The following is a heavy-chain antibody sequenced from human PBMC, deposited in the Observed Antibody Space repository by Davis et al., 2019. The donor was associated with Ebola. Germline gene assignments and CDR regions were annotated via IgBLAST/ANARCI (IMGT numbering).Heavy chain of an antibody. D-gene: IGHD2-21*02. CDR2: ISGSGGST. V-gene: IGHV3-23*01. J-gene: IGHJ4*02. Sequence: GGSLRLSCAASGFTFSSYAMSWVRQVPGKGLEWVSAISGSGGSTYYADSVKGRFTISRDNSKNTLYLQMNSLRAEDTAVYYCAKDHIVVVTATPGYWGQGTLVTVSS. CDR3: AKDHIVVVTATPGY. CDR1: GFTFSSYA.